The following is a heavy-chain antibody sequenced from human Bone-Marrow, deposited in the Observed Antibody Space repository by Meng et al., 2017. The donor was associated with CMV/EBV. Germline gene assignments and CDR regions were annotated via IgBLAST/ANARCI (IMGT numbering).Heavy chain of an antibody. CDR1: GYSISSGYY. J-gene: IGHJ5*02. Sequence: SETLSLTCTVSGYSISSGYYWGWIRQPPGKGLEWIGSIYHSGSTYYNPSLNSRVTILVDTSKNQFSLKLTSVTAADTAVYYCVRELGLPAQSFDVWGQGILVTVSS. V-gene: IGHV4-38-2*02. CDR2: IYHSGST. CDR3: VRELGLPAQSFDV.